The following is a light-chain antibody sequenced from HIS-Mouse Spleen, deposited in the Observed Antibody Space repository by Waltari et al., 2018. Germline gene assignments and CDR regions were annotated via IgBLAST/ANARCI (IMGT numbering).Light chain of an antibody. J-gene: IGLJ1*01. V-gene: IGLV2-11*01. Sequence: QSALTQPRSVSGSPGQSVTISCTGTSSDVGGYNYVSWYQQHPGKAPKLMIYDCSKRPSGGPERFSGSTSGNTASLTISGLQAEDEADYYCCSYAGSYTGVFGTGTKVTVL. CDR1: SSDVGGYNY. CDR2: DCS. CDR3: CSYAGSYTGV.